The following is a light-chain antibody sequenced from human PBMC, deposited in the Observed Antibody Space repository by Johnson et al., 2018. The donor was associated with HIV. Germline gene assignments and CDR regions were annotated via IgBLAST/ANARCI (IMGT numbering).Light chain of an antibody. CDR3: GTWDSSLSAYV. V-gene: IGLV1-51*01. J-gene: IGLJ1*01. CDR2: DNN. Sequence: QSALTQPPSVSAAPGQKVTISCSGSSSNIGNNYVSWYQQLPGTAPKLLIYDNNKRPSGIPDRFSGSKSGTSATLGITGLQTGDEADYYCGTWDSSLSAYVFGTGTKVTVI. CDR1: SSNIGNNY.